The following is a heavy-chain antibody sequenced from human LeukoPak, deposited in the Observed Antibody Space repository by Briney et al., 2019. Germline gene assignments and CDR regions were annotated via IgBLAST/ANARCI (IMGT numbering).Heavy chain of an antibody. D-gene: IGHD3-22*01. CDR3: ASLTYYYDSSGSKTGAFDI. J-gene: IGHJ3*02. CDR2: IIPIFGTA. Sequence: SVNVSCKASGGTFSSYAISWVRQAPGQGLEWMGGIIPIFGTANYAQKFQGRVTITADESTSTAYMELSSLRSEDTAVYYCASLTYYYDSSGSKTGAFDIWGQGTMVTVSS. CDR1: GGTFSSYA. V-gene: IGHV1-69*01.